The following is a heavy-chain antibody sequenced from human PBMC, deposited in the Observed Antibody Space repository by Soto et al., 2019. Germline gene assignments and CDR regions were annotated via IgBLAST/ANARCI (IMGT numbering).Heavy chain of an antibody. CDR1: GFTFSNAW. CDR2: IRPGGDST. J-gene: IGHJ5*01. D-gene: IGHD1-26*01. CDR3: TTHEEGAPWAGGFDS. V-gene: IGHV3-23*01. Sequence: GGSLRLSCAASGFTFSNAWMSWVRQAPGKGLEWVASIRPGGDSTYYADSVKGRFAVSRDNSNVTLYLQMDSLRVEDTAIYYCTTHEEGAPWAGGFDSWGQGTLVTVSS.